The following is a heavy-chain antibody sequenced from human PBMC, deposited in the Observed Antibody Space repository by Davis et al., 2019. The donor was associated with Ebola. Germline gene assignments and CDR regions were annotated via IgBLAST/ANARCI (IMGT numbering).Heavy chain of an antibody. D-gene: IGHD4-11*01. CDR3: SVGHYSNPNG. V-gene: IGHV3-53*01. Sequence: GGSLRLSCVASEYDVSTNFLSWVRQAPGKGLEWVSLISNDGRTFYVESVKGRFTISRDSSTNTFYLHMNSLRAEDTAVYFCSVGHYSNPNGWGQGMLVTVSS. CDR1: EYDVSTNF. CDR2: ISNDGRT. J-gene: IGHJ4*02.